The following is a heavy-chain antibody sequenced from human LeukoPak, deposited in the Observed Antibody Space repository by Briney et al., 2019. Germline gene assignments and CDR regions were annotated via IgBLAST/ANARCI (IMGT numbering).Heavy chain of an antibody. J-gene: IGHJ5*02. V-gene: IGHV4-59*01. Sequence: PSETLSLTCTVSGDSINNYYWSWLRQTPGEGLEWIGFVAYSGNSNYNPSLESRVTISIDTSKNQFSLKLSSVTAADTAMYYCARVVRGAVTFNRFDPWGQGTLVTVSS. D-gene: IGHD3-10*02. CDR3: ARVVRGAVTFNRFDP. CDR2: VAYSGNS. CDR1: GDSINNYY.